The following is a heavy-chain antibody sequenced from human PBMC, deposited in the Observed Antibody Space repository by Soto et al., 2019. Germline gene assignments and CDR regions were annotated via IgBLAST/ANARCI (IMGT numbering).Heavy chain of an antibody. V-gene: IGHV1-69*01. CDR2: IIPIFGTA. CDR1: GGTFSSYA. D-gene: IGHD3-3*01. Sequence: QVQLVQSGAEVKKPGSSVKVSCKASGGTFSSYAISWVRQAPGQGLEWMGGIIPIFGTANYAQKFQGRVTITADECTSRAYMELSSLRSEDTGVYYCARIFWSGPTYYYYGMDVWGQGTTVTVSS. CDR3: ARIFWSGPTYYYYGMDV. J-gene: IGHJ6*02.